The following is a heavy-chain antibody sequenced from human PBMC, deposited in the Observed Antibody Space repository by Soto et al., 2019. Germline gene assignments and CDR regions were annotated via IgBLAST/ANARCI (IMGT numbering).Heavy chain of an antibody. Sequence: PXESLKISFKGSGYSFTSYWIGLVRQMPGKGLEWMGIIYPGDSDTRYSPSFQGQVTISADKSISTAYLQWSSLKASDTAMYYCARLGVPAATQGDYYYGMDVWGQGTTVTVS. CDR2: IYPGDSDT. CDR3: ARLGVPAATQGDYYYGMDV. J-gene: IGHJ6*02. D-gene: IGHD2-2*01. V-gene: IGHV5-51*01. CDR1: GYSFTSYW.